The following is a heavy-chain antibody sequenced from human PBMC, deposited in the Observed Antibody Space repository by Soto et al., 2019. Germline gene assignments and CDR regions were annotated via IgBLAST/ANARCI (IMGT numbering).Heavy chain of an antibody. V-gene: IGHV3-48*02. D-gene: IGHD6-19*01. CDR2: SSPRGDTI. J-gene: IGHJ4*02. CDR1: GFSLANYP. Sequence: GGSLRLSCVASGFSLANYPMNWVRQTPGKGLEWISYSSPRGDTIYYADSVEGRFTISRDSARNSLSLHMSSLRDEDSALYYCAKGPHTNVGWPYYFESWGQGVPVTVSS. CDR3: AKGPHTNVGWPYYFES.